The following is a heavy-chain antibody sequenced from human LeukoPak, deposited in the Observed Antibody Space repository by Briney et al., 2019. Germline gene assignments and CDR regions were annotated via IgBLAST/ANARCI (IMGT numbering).Heavy chain of an antibody. J-gene: IGHJ4*02. CDR2: IYWDDDK. CDR3: AHRQVGYASTWDAGYFDY. CDR1: GFSLSTSGEG. Sequence: SGPTLVNPTQTLTLTCTFSGFSLSTSGEGVGWIRQPPGKALEWLVLIYWDDDKRYSPSLKNRLTITKDTSKNQVVLTMTNLDPVDTATYYCAHRQVGYASTWDAGYFDYWGQGSLVTVSS. D-gene: IGHD6-13*01. V-gene: IGHV2-5*02.